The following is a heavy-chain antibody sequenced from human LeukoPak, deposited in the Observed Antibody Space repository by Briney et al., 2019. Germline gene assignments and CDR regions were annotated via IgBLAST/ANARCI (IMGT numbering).Heavy chain of an antibody. Sequence: SVKVSCKASRGTFSSYAISWVRQAPGQGLEWMGGIIPIFGTANYAQKFQGRVTITTDESTSTAYMELSSLRSEDTAVYYCALGRTPDIFDYWGQGTLVTVSS. CDR2: IIPIFGTA. V-gene: IGHV1-69*05. J-gene: IGHJ4*02. CDR1: RGTFSSYA. CDR3: ALGRTPDIFDY.